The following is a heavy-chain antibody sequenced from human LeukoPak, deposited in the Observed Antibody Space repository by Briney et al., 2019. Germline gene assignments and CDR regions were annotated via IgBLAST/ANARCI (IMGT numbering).Heavy chain of an antibody. CDR1: GGTFSSYA. CDR2: IIPIFGTA. D-gene: IGHD4-23*01. Sequence: ASVKVSCKASGGTFSSYAISWVRQAPGQGLEWMGGIIPIFGTANYAQKFQGRVTITADKSTSTAYMELSSLRSEDTAVYYCARDGYHGGYYFDYWGQGTLVTVSS. CDR3: ARDGYHGGYYFDY. V-gene: IGHV1-69*06. J-gene: IGHJ4*02.